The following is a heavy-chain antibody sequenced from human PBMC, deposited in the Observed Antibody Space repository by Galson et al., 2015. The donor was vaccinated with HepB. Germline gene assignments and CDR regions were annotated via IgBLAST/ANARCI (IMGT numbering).Heavy chain of an antibody. J-gene: IGHJ3*02. D-gene: IGHD6-19*01. CDR1: GFTFSSYG. CDR3: AAGDGPGGGYARAFDI. Sequence: SLRLSCAASGFTFSSYGMHWVRQAPGKGLEWVAVISYDGSNKYYADSVKGRFTISRDNSKNTLYLQMNSLRAEDTAVYYCAAGDGPGGGYARAFDIWGQGTMVTVTS. V-gene: IGHV3-30*03. CDR2: ISYDGSNK.